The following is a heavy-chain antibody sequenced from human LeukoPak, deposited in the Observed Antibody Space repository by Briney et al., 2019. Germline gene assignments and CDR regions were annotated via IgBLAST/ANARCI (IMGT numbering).Heavy chain of an antibody. CDR1: GYTFTNYG. Sequence: ASVKVSCKASGYTFTNYGITWVRQAPGQGLEWMGWISAYNGNTNYAQKLQGRVTMTTDTSTTTAYMELRSLRSDDTAVYHCARAYYYGSGSYYKGGYYYGMDVWGQGTTVTVSS. CDR3: ARAYYYGSGSYYKGGYYYGMDV. J-gene: IGHJ6*02. V-gene: IGHV1-18*01. D-gene: IGHD3-10*01. CDR2: ISAYNGNT.